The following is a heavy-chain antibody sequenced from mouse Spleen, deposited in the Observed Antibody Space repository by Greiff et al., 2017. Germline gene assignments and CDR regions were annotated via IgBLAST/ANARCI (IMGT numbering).Heavy chain of an antibody. J-gene: IGHJ3*01. CDR2: IYPGDGDT. CDR1: GYAFSSSW. CDR3: AREGVYYDYDESWFAY. D-gene: IGHD2-4*01. V-gene: IGHV1-82*01. Sequence: LQESGPELVKPGASVKISCKASGYAFSSSWTNWVKQRPGKGLEWIGRIYPGDGDTNYNGKFKGKATLTADKSSSTAYMQLSSLTSEDSAVYFCAREGVYYDYDESWFAYWGQGTLVTVSA.